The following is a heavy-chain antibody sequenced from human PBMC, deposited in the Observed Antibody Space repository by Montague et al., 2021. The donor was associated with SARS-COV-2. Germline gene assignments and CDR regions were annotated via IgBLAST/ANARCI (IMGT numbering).Heavy chain of an antibody. CDR3: ARGPSDTYYYNGMDV. CDR1: GFSHSTSGMC. V-gene: IGHV2-70*11. Sequence: PALVKPTQTLTLTCTFSGFSHSTSGMCMTWIRQPPGKALEWLARIDWDGDKYYNTSLKSRLPISKDTSKNLVVLTMTNMDPVDTATYYCARGPSDTYYYNGMDVWGRGTTVTVSS. CDR2: IDWDGDK. J-gene: IGHJ6*02.